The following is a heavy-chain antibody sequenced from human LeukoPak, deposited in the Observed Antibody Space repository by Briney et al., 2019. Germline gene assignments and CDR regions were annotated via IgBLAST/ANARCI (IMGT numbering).Heavy chain of an antibody. V-gene: IGHV3-30*02. J-gene: IGHJ4*02. Sequence: GGSLRLSCAASRLTFSSYGMHWVRRAPGKGLEWVAFTRTDGSKQYYAESVKGRFTISRDNSKNTLYLGMNSLRAEDTAIYYCAKIASDNSGPSDYWGQGTLVTVSS. CDR2: TRTDGSKQ. CDR1: RLTFSSYG. D-gene: IGHD3-22*01. CDR3: AKIASDNSGPSDY.